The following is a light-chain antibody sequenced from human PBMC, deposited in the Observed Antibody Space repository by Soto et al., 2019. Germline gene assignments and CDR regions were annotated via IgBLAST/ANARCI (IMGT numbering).Light chain of an antibody. CDR3: QQYNNWPLT. Sequence: IVMTQSPATLSVSPGEGVTLSCRASQSVGNDLAWYQQKPGQAPRLLIYGASTRATAIPARFSGSGSGTEFTLTISSLQSEDSAVYYCQQYNNWPLTFGGGTKVDIK. CDR1: QSVGND. J-gene: IGKJ4*01. V-gene: IGKV3-15*01. CDR2: GAS.